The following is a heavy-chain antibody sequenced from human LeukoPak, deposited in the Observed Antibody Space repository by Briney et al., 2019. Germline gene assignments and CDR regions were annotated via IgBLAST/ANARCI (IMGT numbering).Heavy chain of an antibody. D-gene: IGHD3-16*01. CDR1: GFTFNDYD. V-gene: IGHV3-21*01. Sequence: GGSLRLSCSASGFTFNDYDMNWVRQAPGKGLEWVSSISYLSSHVYYGDSVKGRFSISRDNAKNSLYLQMNSLGAEDTAIYYCGRAFPPLRTSSAGDLWGQGILVTVSS. CDR2: ISYLSSHV. J-gene: IGHJ4*02. CDR3: GRAFPPLRTSSAGDL.